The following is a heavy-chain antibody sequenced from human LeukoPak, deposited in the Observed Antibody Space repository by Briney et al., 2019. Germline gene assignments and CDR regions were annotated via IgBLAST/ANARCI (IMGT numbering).Heavy chain of an antibody. CDR2: INHSGST. D-gene: IGHD3-3*01. J-gene: IGHJ4*02. V-gene: IGHV4-34*01. CDR1: GGSFSGYY. CDR3: ARSGYYTGMIDY. Sequence: SETLSLTCAAYGGSFSGYYWSWIRQPPGKGLEWTGEINHSGSTNYNPSLKSRVTISVDTSKNQFSLKLSSVTAADTAVYYCARSGYYTGMIDYWGQGTLVTVSS.